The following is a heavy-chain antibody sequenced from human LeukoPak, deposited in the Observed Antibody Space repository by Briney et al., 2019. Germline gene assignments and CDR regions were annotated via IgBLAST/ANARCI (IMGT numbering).Heavy chain of an antibody. CDR1: GVTFNYG. CDR3: ARTFWSGIYTPSYWLDP. CDR2: IIPISDGR. J-gene: IGHJ5*02. V-gene: IGHV1-69*15. Sequence: SVKVSCTASGVTFNYGFIWVRHAPGQGRELMGTIIPISDGRDYAQKFQGRVTITADESRSSDYMELSSLRSEETAVYYCARTFWSGIYTPSYWLDPWGQGTLVTVSS. D-gene: IGHD3-3*01.